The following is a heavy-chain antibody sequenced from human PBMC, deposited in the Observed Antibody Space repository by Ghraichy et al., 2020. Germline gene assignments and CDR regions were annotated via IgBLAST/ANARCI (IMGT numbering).Heavy chain of an antibody. V-gene: IGHV1-69*13. CDR3: ARDETGIAATGAFDI. J-gene: IGHJ3*02. D-gene: IGHD6-13*01. CDR2: IIPIFGTV. Sequence: SVKVSCKASGGTLTTYLISWVRQAPGQGLEWMGGIIPIFGTVNYAQKFQGRVTITADESTSTAYMELNSLRSEDTAVYYCARDETGIAATGAFDIWGQGTMVTVSP. CDR1: GGTLTTYL.